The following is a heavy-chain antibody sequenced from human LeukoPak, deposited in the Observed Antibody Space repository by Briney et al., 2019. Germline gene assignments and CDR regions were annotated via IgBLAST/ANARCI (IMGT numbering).Heavy chain of an antibody. CDR3: ARDLLAVAPILYYYYYGMDV. J-gene: IGHJ6*02. D-gene: IGHD6-19*01. V-gene: IGHV1-2*02. CDR1: GYTFTGYY. CDR2: INPNSGGT. Sequence: ASVKVSCKASGYTFTGYYMHWVRRAPGQGREWMGWINPNSGGTSYAQKFQGRVTMTRDTSISTAYMELSRLRSDDTAVYYCARDLLAVAPILYYYYYGMDVWGQGTTVTVSS.